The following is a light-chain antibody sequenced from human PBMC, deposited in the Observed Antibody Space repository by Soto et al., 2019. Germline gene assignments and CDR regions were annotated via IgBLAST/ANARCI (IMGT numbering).Light chain of an antibody. CDR2: EVN. V-gene: IGLV2-8*01. J-gene: IGLJ1*01. CDR1: SSDVGGYNY. CDR3: SSYAGSSNV. Sequence: QSVLTQPPSASGSPGQSVAISCTGTSSDVGGYNYVSWYQQHPGKAPKLMIYEVNKRPSGVPDRFSGSKSGNTASLTVSGLQAEDEADYYCSSYAGSSNVFGTGTKGNAL.